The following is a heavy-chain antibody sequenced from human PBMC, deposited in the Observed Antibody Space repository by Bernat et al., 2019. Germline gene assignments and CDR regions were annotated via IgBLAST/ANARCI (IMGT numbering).Heavy chain of an antibody. CDR3: AKGYCSSTSCYDSSAFDI. D-gene: IGHD2-2*01. V-gene: IGHV3-23*04. CDR1: GFTFSSYV. Sequence: EVQLVESGGGLVQPGGSLRLSCAASGFTFSSYVMSWVRQAPGKGLEWVSAISDNGGSTYYADSVKGRFTISRDNSKNTLYLQMNSLRAEDTAVYYCAKGYCSSTSCYDSSAFDIWGQGTMVTVSS. J-gene: IGHJ3*02. CDR2: ISDNGGST.